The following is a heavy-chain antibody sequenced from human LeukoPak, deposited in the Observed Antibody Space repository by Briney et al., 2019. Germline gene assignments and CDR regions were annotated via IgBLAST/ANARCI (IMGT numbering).Heavy chain of an antibody. D-gene: IGHD3-22*01. V-gene: IGHV4-59*01. CDR1: GGSINDYY. J-gene: IGHJ5*02. CDR2: IFHIGST. Sequence: SEALSLTCSVSGGSINDYYWVWIRQPPGKGLEWIGDIFHIGSTRYNPSLKTRVTISLEKSKNQFSLRLTSVTAADTATYYCARGFGDSRGTRFDPWGQGTLVTVSS. CDR3: ARGFGDSRGTRFDP.